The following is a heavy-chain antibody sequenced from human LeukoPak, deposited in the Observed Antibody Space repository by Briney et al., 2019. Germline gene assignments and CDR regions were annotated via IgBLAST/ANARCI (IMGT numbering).Heavy chain of an antibody. CDR1: GFTFSSYA. CDR2: ISGTGATT. CDR3: AKDRQVVMYYFDY. Sequence: PGGSLRLSCAASGFTFSSYAMSWVRQAPGKGLEWVSTISGTGATTYYADSVKGRFTISRDNSKNTVYLQMNSLRAEDTAVYYCAKDRQVVMYYFDYWGQGTLVTVSS. V-gene: IGHV3-23*01. J-gene: IGHJ4*02. D-gene: IGHD3-22*01.